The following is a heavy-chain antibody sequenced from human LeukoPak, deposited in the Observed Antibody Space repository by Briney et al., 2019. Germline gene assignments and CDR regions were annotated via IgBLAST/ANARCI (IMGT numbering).Heavy chain of an antibody. D-gene: IGHD6-25*01. J-gene: IGHJ4*02. CDR3: AGRAAAGRCFDY. Sequence: PGGSLTLSCAVSGFTFSDYYMSWIRKAPGQGLEWVSYISSGGSSISHADSVMGRFTISMDNAENSLCLQMHSLRAADTAVYYCAGRAAAGRCFDYGGQGTRVTVSS. V-gene: IGHV3-11*01. CDR1: GFTFSDYY. CDR2: ISSGGSSI.